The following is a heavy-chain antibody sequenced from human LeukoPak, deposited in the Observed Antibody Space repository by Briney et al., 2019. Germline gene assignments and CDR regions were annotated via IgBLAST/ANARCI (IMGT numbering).Heavy chain of an antibody. CDR1: GFNFSSHW. V-gene: IGHV3-7*01. CDR3: ARDRRAASAPDY. CDR2: IKKDGGEI. D-gene: IGHD6-13*01. Sequence: GGSLRLSWEASGFNFSSHWMIGVRQAPGKAREGLGNIKKDGGEIFYAKSVKGRFTISRDNAKNAVYLQTSSLRGEDTALYYCARDRRAASAPDYWGQGTLVTVSS. J-gene: IGHJ4*02.